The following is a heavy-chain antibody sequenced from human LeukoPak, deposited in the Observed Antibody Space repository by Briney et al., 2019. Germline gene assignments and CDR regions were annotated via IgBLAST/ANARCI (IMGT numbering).Heavy chain of an antibody. D-gene: IGHD3-10*01. CDR1: GFTFSSYG. V-gene: IGHV3-30*02. J-gene: IGHJ4*02. CDR2: IRYDGSNK. CDR3: AGDRFGESPFDY. Sequence: GGSLRLSCSASGFTFSSYGMHWVRQAPGKGLEWVAFIRYDGSNKYYADSVKGRFTISRDNSKNTLYLQMNSLRAEDTAVYYCAGDRFGESPFDYWGQGTLVTVSS.